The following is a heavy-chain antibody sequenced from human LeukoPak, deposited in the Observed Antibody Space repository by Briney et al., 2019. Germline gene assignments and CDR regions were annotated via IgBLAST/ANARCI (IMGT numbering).Heavy chain of an antibody. V-gene: IGHV4-59*11. CDR3: ARNGDDSSDYYYFDY. J-gene: IGHJ4*02. CDR1: GVSINSHY. Sequence: SETLPLTCTVSGVSINSHYWTWIRQPPGKGLEWIGYIYNSGTTNYNPSLKSRVTISVDTSKNQFSLKLSSVTAADTAIYYCARNGDDSSDYYYFDYWGQGTLVTVSS. D-gene: IGHD3-22*01. CDR2: IYNSGTT.